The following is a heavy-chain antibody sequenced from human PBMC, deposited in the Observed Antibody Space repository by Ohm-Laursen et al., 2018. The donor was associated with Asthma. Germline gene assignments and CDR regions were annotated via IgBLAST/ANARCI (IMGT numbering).Heavy chain of an antibody. D-gene: IGHD3-10*01. V-gene: IGHV3-30*03. J-gene: IGHJ6*02. CDR2: ISYDGSNK. CDR1: GFTFSSYG. CDR3: ARAGLAHYYYGMDV. Sequence: SLRLSCSASGFTFSSYGMHWVRQAPGKGLEWVAVISYDGSNKYYADSVKGRFTISRDNSKNTLYLQMNSLRAEDTAVYYCARAGLAHYYYGMDVWGQGTTVTVSS.